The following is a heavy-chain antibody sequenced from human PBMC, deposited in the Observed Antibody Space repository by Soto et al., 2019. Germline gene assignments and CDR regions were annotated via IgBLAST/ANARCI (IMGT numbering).Heavy chain of an antibody. J-gene: IGHJ6*02. Sequence: ASVKVSCKASGYTFTSYGISWVRQAPGQGLEWMGWISGYNGDTKYEEKFQGRIAVTIDTSTSTAYMELRSLRFDDTAVYYCARGGDTYHYGMDVWGQGTTVTVSS. CDR3: ARGGDTYHYGMDV. CDR2: ISGYNGDT. D-gene: IGHD3-16*01. V-gene: IGHV1-18*01. CDR1: GYTFTSYG.